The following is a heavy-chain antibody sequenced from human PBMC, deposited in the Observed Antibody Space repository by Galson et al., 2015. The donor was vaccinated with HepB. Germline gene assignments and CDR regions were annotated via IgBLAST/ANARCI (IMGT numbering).Heavy chain of an antibody. J-gene: IGHJ6*03. CDR1: GYTFTSYD. D-gene: IGHD2-2*01. CDR2: MNPNSGNT. V-gene: IGHV1-8*01. Sequence: SVKVSCKASGYTFTSYDINWVRQATGQGLEWMGWMNPNSGNTGYAQKFQGRITMTRNTSISRAYMGLSSLRSEDTAVYYCSRGGSDCSSTSCYFFFYYYYYMDVWGKGTTVTVSS. CDR3: SRGGSDCSSTSCYFFFYYYYYMDV.